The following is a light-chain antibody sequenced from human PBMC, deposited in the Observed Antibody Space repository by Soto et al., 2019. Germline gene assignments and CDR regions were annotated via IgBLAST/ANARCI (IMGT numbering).Light chain of an antibody. V-gene: IGLV2-14*01. Sequence: QSALTQPASVSGSPGQSITISCTGTSSDVGGYMYVSWYQQYPGKAPKLMIYDVTNRPSGVSNRFSGSKSGNTASLTISGLQAEDEGDYYCSSYTSSSTLVVFGGGTQLTVL. CDR1: SSDVGGYMY. CDR3: SSYTSSSTLVV. CDR2: DVT. J-gene: IGLJ2*01.